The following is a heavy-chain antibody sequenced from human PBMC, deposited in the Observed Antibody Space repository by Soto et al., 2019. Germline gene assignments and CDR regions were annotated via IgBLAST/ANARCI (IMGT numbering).Heavy chain of an antibody. CDR2: ISYDGSNK. V-gene: IGHV3-30*18. CDR1: GFTFSSYG. D-gene: IGHD3-10*01. J-gene: IGHJ4*02. CDR3: AKDKSITMVRGVIWDY. Sequence: GGSLRLSCAASGFTFSSYGMHWVRQAPGKGLEWVAVISYDGSNKYYADSVKGRFTISRDNSKNTLYLQMNSLRAEDTAVYYCAKDKSITMVRGVIWDYWGQGTLVTVSS.